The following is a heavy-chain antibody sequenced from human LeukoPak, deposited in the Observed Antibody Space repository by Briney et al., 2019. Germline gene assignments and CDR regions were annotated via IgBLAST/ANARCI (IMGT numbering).Heavy chain of an antibody. CDR2: ISGSGTNT. CDR1: GFTFSIYA. D-gene: IGHD2-2*01. V-gene: IGHV3-23*01. Sequence: HPGGSLRLSCAASGFTFSIYAMSWVRQAPGKGLEWVSSISGSGTNTYYADSVKGRFTISRDTSRNTLCLQMNGLRAEDTAIYYCAKTYCSTTRCLSWGNDYWSQGTLVTVYS. CDR3: AKTYCSTTRCLSWGNDY. J-gene: IGHJ4*02.